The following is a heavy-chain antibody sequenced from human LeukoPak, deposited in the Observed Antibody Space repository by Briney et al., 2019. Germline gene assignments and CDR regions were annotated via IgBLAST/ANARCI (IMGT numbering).Heavy chain of an antibody. Sequence: SETLSLTCNVSGGSISSSSYYWGWIRQPPGKGLEWIGSIYYSGSTYYNPSLKSRVTISVDTSKNQFFLKLSSVTAADTAVYYCARQAPLLWFGELLSGWFDPWGQGTLVTVSS. CDR1: GGSISSSSYY. J-gene: IGHJ5*02. CDR3: ARQAPLLWFGELLSGWFDP. CDR2: IYYSGST. V-gene: IGHV4-39*01. D-gene: IGHD3-10*01.